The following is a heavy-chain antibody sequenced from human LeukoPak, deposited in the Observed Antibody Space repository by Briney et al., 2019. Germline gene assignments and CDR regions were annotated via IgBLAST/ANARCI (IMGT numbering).Heavy chain of an antibody. CDR3: AKMRRVLWFGELIGGLNQRGPSDY. Sequence: GGSLRLSCAASGFTFDDYAMHWVRQAPGKGLEWVSGISWNSGSIGYADSVKGRFTISRDNAKNSLYLQMNSLRAEDTAVYYCAKMRRVLWFGELIGGLNQRGPSDYWGQGTLVTVSS. J-gene: IGHJ4*02. CDR1: GFTFDDYA. D-gene: IGHD3-10*01. V-gene: IGHV3-9*01. CDR2: ISWNSGSI.